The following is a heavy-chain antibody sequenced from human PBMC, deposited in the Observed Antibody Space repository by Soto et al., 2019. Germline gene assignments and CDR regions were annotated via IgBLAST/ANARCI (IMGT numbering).Heavy chain of an antibody. J-gene: IGHJ4*02. Sequence: QVQLVESGGGVVQPGTSLRLSCAASGFSFSSYGMHWVRQAPGKGLEWVAVIVNHGGWKDYADSVRGRFTISRDNSRDTLFLEMNSLRVDATAIYYCARDDEYDDTGLDYWGQGSLVTVSS. V-gene: IGHV3-33*01. CDR3: ARDDEYDDTGLDY. CDR1: GFSFSSYG. CDR2: IVNHGGWK. D-gene: IGHD1-1*01.